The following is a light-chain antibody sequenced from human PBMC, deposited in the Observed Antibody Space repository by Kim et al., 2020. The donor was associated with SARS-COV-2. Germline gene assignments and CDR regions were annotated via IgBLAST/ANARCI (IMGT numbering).Light chain of an antibody. Sequence: DIQMTQSPSTLSASVGGRVTITCRASQSIVGWLAWYQQKPGKAPKHLIYEASTLDSGVPSRFSGRTSGTEFTLTISSLQPDDFATYYCQHYNTYSGAFGQGTKVDIK. CDR2: EAS. J-gene: IGKJ1*01. CDR1: QSIVGW. V-gene: IGKV1-5*01. CDR3: QHYNTYSGA.